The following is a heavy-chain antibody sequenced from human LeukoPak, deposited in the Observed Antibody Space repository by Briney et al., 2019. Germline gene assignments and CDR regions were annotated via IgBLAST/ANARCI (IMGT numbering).Heavy chain of an antibody. Sequence: KPSETLSLTCAVYGGSFSGYYWSWIRQPPGKGLEWIGEINHSGSTNYNPSLKSRVTISVDTYKNQFSLKLSSVTAADTAVYYCARVGRRYCSSTSCYPGWFDPWGQGTLVTVSS. J-gene: IGHJ5*02. V-gene: IGHV4-34*01. CDR1: GGSFSGYY. D-gene: IGHD2-2*01. CDR3: ARVGRRYCSSTSCYPGWFDP. CDR2: INHSGST.